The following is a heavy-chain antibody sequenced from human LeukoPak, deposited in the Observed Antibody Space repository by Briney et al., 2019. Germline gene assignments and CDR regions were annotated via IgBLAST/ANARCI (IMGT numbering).Heavy chain of an antibody. V-gene: IGHV3-48*04. Sequence: GGSLRLSCAASGFTFSSYSMNWVRQAPGKGLEWVSYISSSSSAIYYADSVKGRFTISRDNAKNSLYLQMNSLRAEDTALYYCAKDWDSGWNYFDYWGQGTLVTVSS. CDR3: AKDWDSGWNYFDY. CDR2: ISSSSSAI. CDR1: GFTFSSYS. J-gene: IGHJ4*02. D-gene: IGHD5-12*01.